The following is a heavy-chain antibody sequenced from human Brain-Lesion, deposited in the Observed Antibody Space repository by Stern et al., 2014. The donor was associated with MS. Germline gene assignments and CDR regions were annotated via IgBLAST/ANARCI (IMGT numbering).Heavy chain of an antibody. CDR1: GGSINSSSYY. J-gene: IGHJ4*02. V-gene: IGHV4-39*01. D-gene: IGHD3-16*02. CDR3: ARLGVMVTFGGVIAPSDFDS. Sequence: QVQLQESGPGLVKPSETLSLSCTVSGGSINSSSYYWGWVRQPPGKGLEWIGRIHYSGSSYSNPSLKSRLAMSVHTPKNAFSLRMSSVTAADTAVYYCARLGVMVTFGGVIAPSDFDSWGQGTLVTVSS. CDR2: IHYSGSS.